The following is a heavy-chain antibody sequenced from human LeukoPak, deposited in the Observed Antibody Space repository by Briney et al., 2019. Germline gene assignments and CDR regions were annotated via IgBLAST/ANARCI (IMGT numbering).Heavy chain of an antibody. D-gene: IGHD5-24*01. CDR2: IYYSGST. CDR3: ARERREAYYFDY. J-gene: IGHJ4*02. V-gene: IGHV4-59*01. CDR1: GGSIGSYY. Sequence: PSETLSLTXTVSGGSIGSYYWSWIRQTPGKGLEWIGYIYYSGSTNYNPSLKSRVTISVDTSKNQFSLKLSSVTAADTAVYYCARERREAYYFDYWGQGTLVTVSS.